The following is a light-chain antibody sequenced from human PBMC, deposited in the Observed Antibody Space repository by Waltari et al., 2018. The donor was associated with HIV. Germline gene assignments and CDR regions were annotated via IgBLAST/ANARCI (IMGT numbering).Light chain of an antibody. CDR2: DVT. Sequence: QSALTQPASVSGSPGQSITIPCTGPSSHVGTSNSVSLYQQHPGKVPKPVIFDVTKRPSGVSDRFSGSKSGNTASLTISGLQAEDEADYYCCTYAVIVVFGGGTKLTVL. CDR3: CTYAVIVV. CDR1: SSHVGTSNS. J-gene: IGLJ2*01. V-gene: IGLV2-23*02.